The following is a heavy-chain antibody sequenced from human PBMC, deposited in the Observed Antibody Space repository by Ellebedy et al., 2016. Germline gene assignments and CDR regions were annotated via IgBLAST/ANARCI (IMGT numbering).Heavy chain of an antibody. Sequence: GGSLRLSCAASGFTFSNYAMHWVRQAPGKGLEWVAVISYDGSNKYYADSVKGRFTISRDNSKNTLYLQGNSLRAEDTAVYYCARGQWLPDLDYWGQGTLVTVSS. CDR2: ISYDGSNK. CDR1: GFTFSNYA. V-gene: IGHV3-30-3*01. J-gene: IGHJ4*02. D-gene: IGHD6-19*01. CDR3: ARGQWLPDLDY.